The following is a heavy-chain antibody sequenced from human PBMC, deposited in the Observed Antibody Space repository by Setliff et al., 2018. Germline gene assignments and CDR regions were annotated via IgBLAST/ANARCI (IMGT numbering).Heavy chain of an antibody. J-gene: IGHJ4*02. CDR3: AKPRVELRWGFES. D-gene: IGHD1-7*01. V-gene: IGHV3-23*01. Sequence: GGSLRLSCAASGFTFSGYAMTWVRQAPGKGLEWVSAISGSGDSTFYADSVKGRFTISRDNSKNTLYLQMNSLTAEDTAVYYCAKPRVELRWGFESWGQGTLVTVSS. CDR1: GFTFSGYA. CDR2: ISGSGDST.